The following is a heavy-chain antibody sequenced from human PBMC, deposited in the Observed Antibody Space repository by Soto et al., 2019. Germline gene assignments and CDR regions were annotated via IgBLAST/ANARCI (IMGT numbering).Heavy chain of an antibody. V-gene: IGHV4-30-4*02. CDR1: GGSISSGDYY. J-gene: IGHJ3*02. CDR3: ARVRGGSYFPSDI. D-gene: IGHD1-26*01. Sequence: SETLSLTCTVSGGSISSGDYYWSWIRQPPGKGLEWIGYIYYSGSTYYNPSLKSRVTISVDTSKNQFSLKLNSVTAADTAVYYCARVRGGSYFPSDIWGQGTMVTVSS. CDR2: IYYSGST.